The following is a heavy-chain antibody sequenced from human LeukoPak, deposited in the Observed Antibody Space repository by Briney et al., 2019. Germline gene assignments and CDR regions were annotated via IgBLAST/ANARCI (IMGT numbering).Heavy chain of an antibody. Sequence: GGSLRLSCAASGFTFTSYSMNWVRQAPGKGLEWVSTISGGGGSTYYADSVKGRFIISRDNSRNTLYLQVNSLRAEDTAVYYCAKGGKWDVTPFDYWGQGTLVTVSS. D-gene: IGHD1-26*01. J-gene: IGHJ4*02. CDR2: ISGGGGST. CDR1: GFTFTSYS. V-gene: IGHV3-23*01. CDR3: AKGGKWDVTPFDY.